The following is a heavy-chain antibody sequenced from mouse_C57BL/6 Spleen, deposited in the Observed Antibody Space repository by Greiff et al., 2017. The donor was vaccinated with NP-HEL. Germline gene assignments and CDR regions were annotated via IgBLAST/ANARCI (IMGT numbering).Heavy chain of an antibody. CDR1: GYSFTGYF. Sequence: VQLQQSGPELVKPGDSVKISCKASGYSFTGYFMNWVMQSHGKSLEWIGRINPYNGDTFYNQKFKGKATLTVDKSSSTAHMELRSLTSEDYAVYYCARQGLRPPMDYWGQGTSVTVSS. D-gene: IGHD3-1*01. CDR2: INPYNGDT. CDR3: ARQGLRPPMDY. J-gene: IGHJ4*01. V-gene: IGHV1-20*01.